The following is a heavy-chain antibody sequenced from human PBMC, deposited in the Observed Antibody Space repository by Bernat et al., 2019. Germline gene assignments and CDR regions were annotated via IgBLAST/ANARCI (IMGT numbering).Heavy chain of an antibody. CDR2: IWYDGSNK. D-gene: IGHD6-6*01. V-gene: IGHV3-33*01. J-gene: IGHJ4*02. CDR3: ASNIAARHTELDY. Sequence: QVQLVESGGGVVQPGRSLRLSCAASGFTFSSYGMHWVRQAPGKGLEWVAVIWYDGSNKYYADSVKGRFTISRDNSKNTLYLQMNSLRAEDTAVYYCASNIAARHTELDYWGQGTLVTVSS. CDR1: GFTFSSYG.